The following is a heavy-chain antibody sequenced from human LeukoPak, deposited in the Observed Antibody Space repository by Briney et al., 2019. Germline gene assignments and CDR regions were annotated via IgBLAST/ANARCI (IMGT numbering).Heavy chain of an antibody. Sequence: GASVKVSCKASGYTFTNYGISWVRQAPGQGLEWMGWISGYNGHTNYAQKFQGRVTMTEDTSTDTAYMELSSLRSEDTAVYYCATSYYDILTGYRPLAYWGQGTLVTVSS. V-gene: IGHV1-18*01. CDR3: ATSYYDILTGYRPLAY. CDR2: ISGYNGHT. CDR1: GYTFTNYG. J-gene: IGHJ4*02. D-gene: IGHD3-9*01.